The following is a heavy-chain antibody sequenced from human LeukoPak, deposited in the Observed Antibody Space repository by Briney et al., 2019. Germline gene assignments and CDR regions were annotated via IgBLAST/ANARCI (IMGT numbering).Heavy chain of an antibody. V-gene: IGHV3-11*01. J-gene: IGHJ4*02. CDR1: GFTFSDYY. D-gene: IGHD3-22*01. Sequence: GGSLRLSCAASGFTFSDYYMSWIRQPPGKGLEWISSISGSGNTIYYADSAMGRFTISRDNAKNSLYLLMNSLTAEDTAVYYCARDRSGGTYYYDSSGYSFWGQGTLVTVSS. CDR3: ARDRSGGTYYYDSSGYSF. CDR2: ISGSGNTI.